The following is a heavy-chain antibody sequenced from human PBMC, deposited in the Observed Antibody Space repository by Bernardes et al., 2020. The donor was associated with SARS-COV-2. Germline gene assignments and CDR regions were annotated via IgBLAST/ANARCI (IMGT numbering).Heavy chain of an antibody. Sequence: SETLSLTCAVYGGSFSGYYWSWIRQPPGKGLEWIGEINHSGSTNYNPSLKSRVTISVDTSKNQFSLKLSSVTAADTAVYYCASYAVAGLSGYYWGQGTLVTVSS. J-gene: IGHJ4*02. V-gene: IGHV4-34*01. D-gene: IGHD6-19*01. CDR2: INHSGST. CDR3: ASYAVAGLSGYY. CDR1: GGSFSGYY.